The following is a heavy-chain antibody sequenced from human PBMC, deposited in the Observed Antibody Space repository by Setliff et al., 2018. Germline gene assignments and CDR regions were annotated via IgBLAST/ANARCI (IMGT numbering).Heavy chain of an antibody. CDR3: TRDTVRGGQCEPRHKPPCRGAQSHQ. J-gene: IGHJ6*01. D-gene: IGHD3-10*01. CDR1: GGSISSYY. V-gene: IGHV4-59*01. CDR2: IYYSGST. Sequence: SETLSLTRTVSGGSISSYYWSWIRQPPGKGLEWIGYIYYSGSTNYNPSLKSRVTISVDTSKNQFSLKLSSVTAADTAVYYCTRDTVRGGQCEPRHKPPCRGAQSHQGALGT.